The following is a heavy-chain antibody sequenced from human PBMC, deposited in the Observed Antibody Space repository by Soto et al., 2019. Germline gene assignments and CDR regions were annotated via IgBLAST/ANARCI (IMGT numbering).Heavy chain of an antibody. Sequence: SETLSLTCTVSGGSISSSSYYWGWIRQPPGKGLEWIGSIYYSGSTYYNPSLKSRVTISVDTSKNQISLKLSSVAAAYTAVYYCARFGSSAEGSYYYYGMDVWGQGTTVTVSS. V-gene: IGHV4-39*01. CDR3: ARFGSSAEGSYYYYGMDV. CDR1: GGSISSSSYY. CDR2: IYYSGST. D-gene: IGHD6-6*01. J-gene: IGHJ6*02.